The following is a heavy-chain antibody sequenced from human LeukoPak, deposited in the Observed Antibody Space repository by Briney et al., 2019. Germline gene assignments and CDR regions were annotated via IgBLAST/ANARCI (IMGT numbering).Heavy chain of an antibody. J-gene: IGHJ6*04. CDR1: GGSISSGGYF. Sequence: SETLSLTCTVSGGSISSGGYFWSWIRQHPGKGLEWIGHIYDSGSTYYNPSLKSRVTISVDTSKNQFSLKLSSVTAADTAVYYCARDLPAPAPYYYYGMDVWGKGTTVTVSS. CDR3: ARDLPAPAPYYYYGMDV. V-gene: IGHV4-31*03. CDR2: IYDSGST. D-gene: IGHD2-2*01.